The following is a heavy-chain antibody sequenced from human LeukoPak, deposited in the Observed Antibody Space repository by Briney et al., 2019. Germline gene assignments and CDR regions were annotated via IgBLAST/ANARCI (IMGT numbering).Heavy chain of an antibody. CDR1: GYTFTGYY. Sequence: ASVKVSCKASGYTFTGYYMHWVRQAPGQGLEWMGWINPNSGGTNYAQKFQGRVTMTRDTSISTVYMELSRLRSDDTAVYYCAREAEDSSGPSYYFAYWGQGTLVTVSS. V-gene: IGHV1-2*02. J-gene: IGHJ4*02. CDR2: INPNSGGT. CDR3: AREAEDSSGPSYYFAY. D-gene: IGHD6-19*01.